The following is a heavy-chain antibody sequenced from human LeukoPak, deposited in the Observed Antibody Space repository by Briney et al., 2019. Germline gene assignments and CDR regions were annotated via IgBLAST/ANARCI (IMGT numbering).Heavy chain of an antibody. CDR3: AKRLDSSSSWYYFDY. V-gene: IGHV3-23*01. Sequence: GGSLRLSCAASGFTFSNYAMNWVRQAPGKGLEWVSPITYSGGNIYYADSVKGRFTISRDNSKNTLYLQMNSLRAEDTALYYCAKRLDSSSSWYYFDYWGQGTLVTVSS. J-gene: IGHJ4*02. D-gene: IGHD6-13*01. CDR1: GFTFSNYA. CDR2: ITYSGGNI.